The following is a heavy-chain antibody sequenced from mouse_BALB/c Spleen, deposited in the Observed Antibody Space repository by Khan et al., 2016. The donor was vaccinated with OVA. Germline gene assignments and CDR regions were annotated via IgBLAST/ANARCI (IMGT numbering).Heavy chain of an antibody. CDR2: ISTYYGDA. Sequence: QVRLQQSGAELVRPGVSVKISCKGSGYTFTDFTMHWVKQSHAKSLEWIGVISTYYGDATYNQKFKGKATMTVDKASSTAYLELARLTSEDSATYYCTRGGGGNRFAYWGQGTLVTVSA. J-gene: IGHJ3*01. CDR1: GYTFTDFT. CDR3: TRGGGGNRFAY. V-gene: IGHV1S137*01.